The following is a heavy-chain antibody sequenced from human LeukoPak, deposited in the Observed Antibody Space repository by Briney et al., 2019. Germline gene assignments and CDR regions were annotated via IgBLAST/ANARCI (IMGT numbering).Heavy chain of an antibody. V-gene: IGHV4-4*07. D-gene: IGHD3-10*01. CDR3: ARLGSHYYGSGSYYP. CDR2: IYTSGST. CDR1: GGSISSYY. J-gene: IGHJ5*02. Sequence: PSETLSLTCTVSGGSISSYYWSWIRQPPGKGLEWIGRIYTSGSTNYNPSLKSRVTISVDTSKNQFSLKLSSVTAADTAVYYCARLGSHYYGSGSYYPWGQGTLVTVSS.